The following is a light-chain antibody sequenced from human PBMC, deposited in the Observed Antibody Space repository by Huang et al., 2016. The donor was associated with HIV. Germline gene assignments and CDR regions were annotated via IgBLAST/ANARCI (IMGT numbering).Light chain of an antibody. CDR2: GAS. Sequence: EIVLTQSPGTLSLSPGEGATLSCRASQSVSSGYLAWYQQKPGQAPRPLIYGASSRATGIPDRFSGSGSGTDFTLTISRLEPEDFAVYYCQHYGSSYTFGQGTKLEIK. CDR1: QSVSSGY. V-gene: IGKV3-20*01. J-gene: IGKJ2*01. CDR3: QHYGSSYT.